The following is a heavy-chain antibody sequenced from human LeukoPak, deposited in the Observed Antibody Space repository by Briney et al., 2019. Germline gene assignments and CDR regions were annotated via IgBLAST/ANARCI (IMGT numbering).Heavy chain of an antibody. CDR1: GFTVSSNY. V-gene: IGHV3-53*01. CDR2: IYSGGST. Sequence: GGSLRLSCAASGFTVSSNYMSWVRQAPGKGLEWVSVIYSGGSTYYADSVKGRFTISRDNSKNTLYLQMNSLRAEDTAVYYCAKGLIVVVVAATRGDAFDIWGQGTMVTVSS. CDR3: AKGLIVVVVAATRGDAFDI. J-gene: IGHJ3*02. D-gene: IGHD2-15*01.